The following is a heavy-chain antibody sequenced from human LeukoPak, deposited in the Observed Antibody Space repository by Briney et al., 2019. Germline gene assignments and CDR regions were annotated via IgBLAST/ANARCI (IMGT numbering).Heavy chain of an antibody. D-gene: IGHD6-19*01. V-gene: IGHV3-33*01. J-gene: IGHJ4*02. CDR3: ARDRSSGWSNPGH. CDR1: GFTFSSYG. Sequence: GGSLRLSCAASGFTFSSYGMHWVRQAPGKGLEWVAVIWYDGSNKYYADSVKGRFTISRDNSKNTLYLQMNSLRAEDTAVYYCARDRSSGWSNPGHWGQGTLVTVSS. CDR2: IWYDGSNK.